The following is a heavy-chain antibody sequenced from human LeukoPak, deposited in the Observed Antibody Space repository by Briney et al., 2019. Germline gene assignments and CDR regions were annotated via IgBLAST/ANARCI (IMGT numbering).Heavy chain of an antibody. Sequence: SVKVSCKASGYTFTGYYMHWVRQAPGQGLEWMGRITPVLDIPKYAQNFQGRLTITADKSTSTAYMELSSLRSEDTAVYYCARDGARDILGFYYGMDVWGQGTTVTVSS. CDR2: ITPVLDIP. D-gene: IGHD5-24*01. J-gene: IGHJ6*02. V-gene: IGHV1-69*04. CDR3: ARDGARDILGFYYGMDV. CDR1: GYTFTGYY.